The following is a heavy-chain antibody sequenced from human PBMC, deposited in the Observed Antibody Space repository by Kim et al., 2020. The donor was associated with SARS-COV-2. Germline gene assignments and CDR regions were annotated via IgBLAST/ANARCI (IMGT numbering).Heavy chain of an antibody. D-gene: IGHD3-10*01. J-gene: IGHJ2*01. V-gene: IGHV3-7*01. CDR3: ARDGVGRSVDFDV. Sequence: YYVESVKGRATISTDNAKNLLSLQVSSLRVEVTAVYFCARDGVGRSVDFDVWGHGTLVTVSS.